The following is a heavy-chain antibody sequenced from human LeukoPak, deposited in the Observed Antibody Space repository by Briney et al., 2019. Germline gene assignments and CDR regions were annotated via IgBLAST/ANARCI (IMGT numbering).Heavy chain of an antibody. D-gene: IGHD2-21*01. CDR1: GGSFSGYY. CDR2: INHSGST. V-gene: IGHV4-34*01. CDR3: ARGDITTGGAPFDH. Sequence: SETLSLTCAVYGGSFSGYYWSWIRQPPGKGLEWIGEINHSGSTNYNPSLKSRVTISVDTSKDQFSLKLNSVTAADTAIYYCARGDITTGGAPFDHWGQGSLVTVSS. J-gene: IGHJ4*02.